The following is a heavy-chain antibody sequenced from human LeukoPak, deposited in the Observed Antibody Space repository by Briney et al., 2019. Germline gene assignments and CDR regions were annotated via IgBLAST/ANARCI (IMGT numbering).Heavy chain of an antibody. CDR3: VRGGPSTWS. V-gene: IGHV3-74*01. J-gene: IGHJ5*02. Sequence: GGSLRLSCAASGFTFSDYYMSWIRQAPGRGPVWVSRINHDGSDTIYADSVRGRFTISRDDAKNTLYLQMNNLRAEDTAVYYCVRGGPSTWSWGQGTLVTVSS. CDR1: GFTFSDYY. CDR2: INHDGSDT. D-gene: IGHD2-15*01.